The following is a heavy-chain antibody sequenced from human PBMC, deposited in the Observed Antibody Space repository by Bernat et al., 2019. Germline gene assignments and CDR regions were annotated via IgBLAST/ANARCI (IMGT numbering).Heavy chain of an antibody. Sequence: QVHLVQSGAEVKKPGASVKVSCKASGYTFTNNGISWVRQVPGQGLEWMGWISAYNGNINYAQKSQGRVTMTTDTSTSTAYMELRSLRSDDTAVYYCARDRRYYDYIWGSLDYWGQGTLVTVSS. CDR2: ISAYNGNI. V-gene: IGHV1-18*01. CDR3: ARDRRYYDYIWGSLDY. CDR1: GYTFTNNG. J-gene: IGHJ4*02. D-gene: IGHD3-16*01.